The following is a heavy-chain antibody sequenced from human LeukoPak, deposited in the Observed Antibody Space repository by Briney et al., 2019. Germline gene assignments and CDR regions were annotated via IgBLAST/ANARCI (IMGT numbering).Heavy chain of an antibody. CDR2: IYYSGST. CDR3: AREQGYYFDY. J-gene: IGHJ4*02. CDR1: GGSISSYD. V-gene: IGHV4-59*01. Sequence: SETLSLTCTVSGGSISSYDWNWIRQPPGKGLEWIGYIYYSGSTNYNPSLKSRVTISVDTSKNQFSLKLSSVTAADTAVYYCAREQGYYFDYWGQGTLVTVSS.